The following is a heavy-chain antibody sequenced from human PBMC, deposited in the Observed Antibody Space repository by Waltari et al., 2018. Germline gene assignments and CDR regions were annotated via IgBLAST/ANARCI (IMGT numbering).Heavy chain of an antibody. Sequence: QVQLVQSGAEVKKPGASVKVSCKASGYTFTGYYKHWVRKATGQGREGRGGINPKSGGTNYAQKFQGRVTMTRDTSISTAYMELSRLRSDDTAVYYCARDLKDYDFWSGYSNYYYYYYMDVWGKGTTVTVSS. CDR1: GYTFTGYY. CDR2: INPKSGGT. D-gene: IGHD3-3*01. CDR3: ARDLKDYDFWSGYSNYYYYYYMDV. V-gene: IGHV1-2*02. J-gene: IGHJ6*03.